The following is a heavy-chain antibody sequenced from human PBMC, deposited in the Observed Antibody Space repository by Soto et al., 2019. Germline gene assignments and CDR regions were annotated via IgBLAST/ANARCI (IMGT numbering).Heavy chain of an antibody. Sequence: QVQLQESGPGLVKPSQTLSLTCTVSGGSISRSGYYWTWIRQHPGKGLEWIGYISYTGNTYYNPSLKIRVTISLGTSKKQFSLKLSAVTAADTAVYYCATRRSAVNYYFDVWGQGTLVTVSS. J-gene: IGHJ4*02. V-gene: IGHV4-31*03. D-gene: IGHD2-15*01. CDR2: ISYTGNT. CDR1: GGSISRSGYY. CDR3: ATRRSAVNYYFDV.